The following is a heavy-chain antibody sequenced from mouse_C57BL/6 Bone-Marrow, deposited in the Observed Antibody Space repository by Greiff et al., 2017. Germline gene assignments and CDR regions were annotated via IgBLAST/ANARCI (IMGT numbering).Heavy chain of an antibody. V-gene: IGHV1-64*01. J-gene: IGHJ2*01. Sequence: VQLQQPGAELVKPGASLKLSCKASGYTFTSYWMHWVPQTPGQGLEWIGMIHPNSGSTNYTEKFKSKATLTVDNSSITAYMQHSSLTAEDSAVYYCARFDYDYWGQGTTLTVSA. D-gene: IGHD2-4*01. CDR3: ARFDYDY. CDR2: IHPNSGST. CDR1: GYTFTSYW.